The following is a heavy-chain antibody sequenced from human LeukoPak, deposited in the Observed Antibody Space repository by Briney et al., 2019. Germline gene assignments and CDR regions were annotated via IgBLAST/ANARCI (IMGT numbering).Heavy chain of an antibody. D-gene: IGHD6-19*01. V-gene: IGHV3-7*01. Sequence: GGSLRLSCAASGFTSSSYWMSWVRQAPGKGLEWVANIKQDGSEKYYVDSVKGRFTISRDNTKNSLYLQMNSLRAEDTAVYYCARLKQWLVRDYYYYGMDVWGQGTTVTVSS. CDR1: GFTSSSYW. CDR2: IKQDGSEK. J-gene: IGHJ6*02. CDR3: ARLKQWLVRDYYYYGMDV.